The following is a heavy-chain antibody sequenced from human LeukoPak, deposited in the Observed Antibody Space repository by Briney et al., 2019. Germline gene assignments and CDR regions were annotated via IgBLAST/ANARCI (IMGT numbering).Heavy chain of an antibody. CDR1: GFTFSSYE. V-gene: IGHV3-48*03. CDR2: ISSSGSTI. J-gene: IGHJ4*02. D-gene: IGHD2-21*02. Sequence: AGGSLRLSCAASGFTFSSYEMNWVRQAPGKGLEWVSYISSSGSTIYYADSVKGRFTISRDNAQNSLYLQMNSLRAEDTAVYYCARLAYCGGDCPIDYWGQGTLVTVSS. CDR3: ARLAYCGGDCPIDY.